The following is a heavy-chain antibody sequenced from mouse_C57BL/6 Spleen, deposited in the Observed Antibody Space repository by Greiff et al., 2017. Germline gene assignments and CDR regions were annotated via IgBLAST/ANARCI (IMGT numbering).Heavy chain of an antibody. Sequence: EVKVVESGGGLVKPGGSLKLSCAASGFTFSSYAMSWVRQTPEKRLEWVATISDGGSYTYYPDNVKGRFTISRDNAKNNLYLQMSHLKSEDTAMYYCARGSGAYWGQGTLVTVSA. V-gene: IGHV5-4*03. CDR2: ISDGGSYT. CDR1: GFTFSSYA. J-gene: IGHJ3*01. CDR3: ARGSGAY. D-gene: IGHD3-1*01.